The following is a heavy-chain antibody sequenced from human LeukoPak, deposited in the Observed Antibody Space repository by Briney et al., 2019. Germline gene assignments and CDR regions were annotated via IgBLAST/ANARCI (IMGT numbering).Heavy chain of an antibody. Sequence: GGSLRLSCAASGFTFTTYAMTWVRQAPGKGLEWVSVISGSGGTTYYADSVKGRFTISRDNSKNTLYLQMNSLRVEDTAVYYCAKGGPSDGYYYYRVDVSGQGTTVTVSS. V-gene: IGHV3-23*01. CDR1: GFTFTTYA. D-gene: IGHD2-15*01. J-gene: IGHJ6*02. CDR2: ISGSGGTT. CDR3: AKGGPSDGYYYYRVDV.